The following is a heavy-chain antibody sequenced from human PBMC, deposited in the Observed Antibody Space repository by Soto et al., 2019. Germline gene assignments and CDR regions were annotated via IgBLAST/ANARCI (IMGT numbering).Heavy chain of an antibody. CDR3: ARQNPYCTNGVCYLTD. Sequence: SETLSLTCTVSGGSISSSSYYWGWIRQPPGKGLEWIGSIYYSGSTYYNPSLKSRVTISVDTSKNQFSLKLSSVTAADTAVYYCARQNPYCTNGVCYLTDWGQGTLDTVSS. CDR1: GGSISSSSYY. CDR2: IYYSGST. V-gene: IGHV4-39*01. D-gene: IGHD2-8*01. J-gene: IGHJ4*02.